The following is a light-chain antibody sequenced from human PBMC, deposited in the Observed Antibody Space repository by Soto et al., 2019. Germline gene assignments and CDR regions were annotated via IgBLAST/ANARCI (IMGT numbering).Light chain of an antibody. V-gene: IGKV1-5*03. CDR3: QQYGSYPLT. CDR2: AAS. Sequence: DLQMTQSPSTLSASVLDRVTITCRASQSIGNSLAWYQQIPGKPPRVLIHAASTLQSGIPSRFSGSGSGTEFSLTISSLQPDDFATYYCQQYGSYPLTFGGGTKVDLK. CDR1: QSIGNS. J-gene: IGKJ4*01.